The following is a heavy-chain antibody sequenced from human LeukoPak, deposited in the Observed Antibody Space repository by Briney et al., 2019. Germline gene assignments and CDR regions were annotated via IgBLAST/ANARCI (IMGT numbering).Heavy chain of an antibody. V-gene: IGHV3-7*01. Sequence: GGSLRLSCAASGFTFSSYWMSWVRQAPGKGLEWVANIKQDGSEKYYVDSVKGRFTISRDNGKNSLYLEMNSVRPEDTAVYYCARDHKDWGVFDYWGQGTLVTVSS. J-gene: IGHJ4*02. CDR1: GFTFSSYW. D-gene: IGHD7-27*01. CDR3: ARDHKDWGVFDY. CDR2: IKQDGSEK.